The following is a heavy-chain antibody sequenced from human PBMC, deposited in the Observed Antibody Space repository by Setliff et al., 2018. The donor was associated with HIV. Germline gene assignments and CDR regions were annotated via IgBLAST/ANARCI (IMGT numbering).Heavy chain of an antibody. CDR2: INHSGST. J-gene: IGHJ6*03. CDR1: GGPFSGYY. D-gene: IGHD3-3*01. CDR3: ARTRSDFWSGYSPYYYYYMDV. V-gene: IGHV4-34*01. Sequence: SETLSLTCDVYGGPFSGYYWSWIRQPPGKGLEWIGEINHSGSTNYNPSLKSRVTISVDTSKNQFSLKLSSVTAADTAVYYCARTRSDFWSGYSPYYYYYMDVWGKGTTVTVSS.